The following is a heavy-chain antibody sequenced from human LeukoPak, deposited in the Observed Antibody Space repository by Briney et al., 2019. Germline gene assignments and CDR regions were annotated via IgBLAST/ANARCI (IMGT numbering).Heavy chain of an antibody. CDR3: ANLSGSDWNLLVFDY. V-gene: IGHV3-23*01. D-gene: IGHD6-19*01. CDR1: GFTFGPNA. J-gene: IGHJ4*02. Sequence: GGSLRLSCAASGFTFGPNAMSWVRQAPGKGPEWVSAISGSGGRTYYSDSVKGRFTISRDNSKNTLYLQMNSLRAEDTALYYCANLSGSDWNLLVFDYWGQRTLVTVSS. CDR2: ISGSGGRT.